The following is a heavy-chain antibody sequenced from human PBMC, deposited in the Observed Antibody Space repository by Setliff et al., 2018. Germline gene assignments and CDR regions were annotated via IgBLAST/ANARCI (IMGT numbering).Heavy chain of an antibody. Sequence: ASVKVSCKASGYTFTSYDINWVRQAPGQGLEWMGWISAYNGNTNYAQRFQGRVTMTTDTSTSTAYMELRSLRSDDTAVYYCARVSEAAAAGFDYWGQGTLVTVSS. CDR1: GYTFTSYD. D-gene: IGHD6-13*01. J-gene: IGHJ4*02. V-gene: IGHV1-18*01. CDR3: ARVSEAAAAGFDY. CDR2: ISAYNGNT.